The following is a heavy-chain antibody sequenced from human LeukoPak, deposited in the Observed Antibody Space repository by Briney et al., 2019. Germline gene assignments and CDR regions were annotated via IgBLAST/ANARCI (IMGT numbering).Heavy chain of an antibody. CDR2: IDCANGNT. Sequence: ASVKVSCKASGYTFTGYYMHWVRQAPGQGLEWMGWIDCANGNTYYEQRLQGRVTMTIDTSTHMAYMELRSLRSDDTAMYFCARDKLARDWFDPWGQGTLVTVSS. D-gene: IGHD3-3*02. J-gene: IGHJ5*02. CDR1: GYTFTGYY. V-gene: IGHV1-18*04. CDR3: ARDKLARDWFDP.